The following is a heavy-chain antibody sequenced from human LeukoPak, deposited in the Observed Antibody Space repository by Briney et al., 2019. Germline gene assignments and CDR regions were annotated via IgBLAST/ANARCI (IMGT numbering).Heavy chain of an antibody. CDR1: GGSISSGGYY. CDR2: IYYSGST. J-gene: IGHJ6*02. CDR3: AREPSSWRSLDV. V-gene: IGHV4-31*03. Sequence: SQTLSLTCTVSGGSISSGGYYWSWIRQHPGKGLEWIGYIYYSGSTYYNPSLKSRVTISVDTSKNQFSLKLSSVTAADTAAYYCAREPSSWRSLDVWGQGTTVTVSS. D-gene: IGHD3-3*01.